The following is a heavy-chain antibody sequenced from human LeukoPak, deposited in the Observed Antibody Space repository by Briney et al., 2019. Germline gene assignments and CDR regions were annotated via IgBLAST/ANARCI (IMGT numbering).Heavy chain of an antibody. D-gene: IGHD6-13*01. CDR2: IFHSGTT. V-gene: IGHV4-38-2*02. J-gene: IGHJ6*03. Sequence: PSETLSITCTVSGYSISTGYYWGWIRQSPEKGLEWIGSIFHSGTTYYNPSLKSRVTLSVDTSKNQFSLRLSSVTAADTAVYFCAKSIASAGTNSCYYMDVWGKGTTVTVSS. CDR1: GYSISTGYY. CDR3: AKSIASAGTNSCYYMDV.